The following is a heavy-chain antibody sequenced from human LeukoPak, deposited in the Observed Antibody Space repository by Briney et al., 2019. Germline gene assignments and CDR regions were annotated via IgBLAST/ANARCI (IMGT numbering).Heavy chain of an antibody. V-gene: IGHV4-4*09. Sequence: PSETLSLTCTVSGGSISSYYWSWIRQPPGKGLEWIGYTYTSGSTNYNPSLKSRVTISVDTSKNQFSLKLSSVTAADTAVYYCARNVVLDYWGQGTLVTVSS. CDR2: TYTSGST. CDR3: ARNVVLDY. CDR1: GGSISSYY. D-gene: IGHD2-15*01. J-gene: IGHJ4*02.